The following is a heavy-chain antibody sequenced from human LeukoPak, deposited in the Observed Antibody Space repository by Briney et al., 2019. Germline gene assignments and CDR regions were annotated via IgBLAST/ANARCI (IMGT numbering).Heavy chain of an antibody. D-gene: IGHD6-19*01. J-gene: IGHJ4*02. V-gene: IGHV3-53*01. CDR1: GFTVSSNY. CDR2: IYSSGST. Sequence: GGSLRLSCAASGFTVSSNYMSWVRQAPGKGLEWVSVIYSSGSTYYVDSVKGRLTISRDNSKNMLYLQMNSLRAEDTAVYYCARISHGWFDYWGQGTLVTVSS. CDR3: ARISHGWFDY.